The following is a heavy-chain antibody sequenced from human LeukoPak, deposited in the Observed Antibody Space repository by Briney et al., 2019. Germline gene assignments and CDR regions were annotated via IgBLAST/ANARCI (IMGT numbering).Heavy chain of an antibody. CDR3: ARIVVVVAATQYNWFDP. V-gene: IGHV1-2*02. J-gene: IGHJ5*02. CDR1: GYTFTGYY. D-gene: IGHD2-15*01. Sequence: ASVKVSCKASGYTFTGYYMHWVRRAPGQGLEWMGWINPNSGGTNYAQKFQGRVTMTRDTSISTAYMELSRLRSDDTAVYYCARIVVVVAATQYNWFDPWGQGTLVTVSS. CDR2: INPNSGGT.